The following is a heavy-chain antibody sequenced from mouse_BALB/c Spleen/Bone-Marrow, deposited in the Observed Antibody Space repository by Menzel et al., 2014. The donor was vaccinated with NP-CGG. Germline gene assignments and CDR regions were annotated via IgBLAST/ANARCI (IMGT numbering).Heavy chain of an antibody. CDR1: GYTFTDYE. CDR2: IDPETGGT. Sequence: QVQLQQSGAELVRPGASVTLSCKASGYTFTDYEMHWVKQTPVHGLEWIGTIDPETGGTAYNQKFKGKATLTADKASSTAYMGLRSLTSKDSAVYYCTREGYYGSSPAWFPYWGQGTLVTVSA. D-gene: IGHD1-1*01. V-gene: IGHV1-15*01. CDR3: TREGYYGSSPAWFPY. J-gene: IGHJ3*01.